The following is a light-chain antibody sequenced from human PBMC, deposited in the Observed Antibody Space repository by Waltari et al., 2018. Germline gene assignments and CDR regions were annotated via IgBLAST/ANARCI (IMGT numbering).Light chain of an antibody. CDR1: QSIITY. J-gene: IGKJ2*01. V-gene: IGKV1-39*01. CDR3: QQSYSSPYT. Sequence: DIQMTQSPSSLSASVGDRVTITCRASQSIITYLNWYQQKPGQAPNLLISGASSLHTGVPSRFSGSGSGTDFTLTISSLQPEDFAIYYCQQSYSSPYTFGQGTKVE. CDR2: GAS.